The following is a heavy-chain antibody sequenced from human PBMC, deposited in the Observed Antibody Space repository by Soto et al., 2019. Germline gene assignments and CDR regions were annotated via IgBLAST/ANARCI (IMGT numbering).Heavy chain of an antibody. Sequence: SVKVSCKASGVTFSSYAISWVRQAPGQGLEWMGGIIPIFGTANYAQKFQGRVTITADESTSTAYMELSSLRSEDTAVYYCARDRGPRTEMYYFDYWGQGTLVTVSS. V-gene: IGHV1-69*13. CDR2: IIPIFGTA. CDR1: GVTFSSYA. CDR3: ARDRGPRTEMYYFDY. D-gene: IGHD1-1*01. J-gene: IGHJ4*02.